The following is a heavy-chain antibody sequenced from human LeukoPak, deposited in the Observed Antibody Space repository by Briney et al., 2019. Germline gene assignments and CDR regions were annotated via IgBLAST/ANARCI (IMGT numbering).Heavy chain of an antibody. D-gene: IGHD6-13*01. V-gene: IGHV3-23*01. J-gene: IGHJ6*02. CDR2: ISGSGST. CDR3: AKDFEAAGHYYYYGMDV. CDR1: GFTFSIYA. Sequence: GGSLRLSCAPSGFTFSIYAMSWVRHAPGKGLEWVSAISGSGSTYYADSVKGRFTISRDNSKNTLYLQMNSLRAEDTAVYYCAKDFEAAGHYYYYGMDVWGQGTTVTVSS.